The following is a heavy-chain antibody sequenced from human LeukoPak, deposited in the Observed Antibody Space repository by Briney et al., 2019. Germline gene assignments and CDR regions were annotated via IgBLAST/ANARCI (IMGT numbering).Heavy chain of an antibody. Sequence: ASVKVSCKASGYTFTGYYMHWVRQAPGQGLEWMGWINSNSGGTNYAQKFQGRVTMTRDTSISTAYMELSRLRSDDTAVYYCARIKSSNKDPTSGSYFLYWGQGTLVTVSS. CDR3: ARIKSSNKDPTSGSYFLY. V-gene: IGHV1-2*02. J-gene: IGHJ4*02. CDR2: INSNSGGT. D-gene: IGHD1-26*01. CDR1: GYTFTGYY.